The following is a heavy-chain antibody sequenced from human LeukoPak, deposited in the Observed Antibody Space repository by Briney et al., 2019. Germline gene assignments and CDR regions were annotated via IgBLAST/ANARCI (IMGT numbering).Heavy chain of an antibody. CDR3: ARVRGGYYFDY. V-gene: IGHV3-7*01. J-gene: IGHJ4*02. CDR1: GFTFSTYW. D-gene: IGHD3-10*01. Sequence: GGSLRLSCAASGFTFSTYWMSWVRQAPGKGLEWVANIKQDGSEKDYVDSVKGRFTISRDNAKNSLFLQMNSLRAEDTAVNYCARVRGGYYFDYWGQGSLVTVSS. CDR2: IKQDGSEK.